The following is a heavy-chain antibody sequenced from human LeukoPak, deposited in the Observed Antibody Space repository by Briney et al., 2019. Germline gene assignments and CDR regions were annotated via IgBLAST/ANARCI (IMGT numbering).Heavy chain of an antibody. CDR2: INARGDT. D-gene: IGHD2-2*01. J-gene: IGHJ5*02. CDR1: GWSFNDYY. CDR3: ARGQVPAARGYNWFDP. V-gene: IGHV4-34*01. Sequence: SETLSLTCAVYGWSFNDYYWNWIRQPPGKGLEWIGEINARGDTNYNPSPKSRVTISVDTSKKQFSLRLTSMIAADTALYYCARGQVPAARGYNWFDPWGQGTLVTVSS.